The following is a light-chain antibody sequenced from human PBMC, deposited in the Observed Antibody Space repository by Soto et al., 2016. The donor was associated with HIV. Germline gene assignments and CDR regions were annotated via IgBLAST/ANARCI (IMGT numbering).Light chain of an antibody. CDR3: MQGTHWPWT. V-gene: IGKV2-28*01. Sequence: DIVMTQSPLSLPVTPGEPASISCRSSQSLLHSNGYNYLDWYLQKPGQSPQLLIFLGSNRAPGVPARFSGRGSGTDFTLQISRMEAEDVGVYYCMQGTHWPWTFGQGTKVEIK. CDR1: QSLLHSNGYNY. CDR2: LGS. J-gene: IGKJ1*01.